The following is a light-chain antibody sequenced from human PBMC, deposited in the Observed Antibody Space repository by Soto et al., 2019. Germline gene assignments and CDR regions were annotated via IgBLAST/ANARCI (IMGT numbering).Light chain of an antibody. V-gene: IGLV3-21*02. CDR1: NVESKS. Sequence: SYELTQTPSGSVAPGQTARITCRGHNVESKSVHWYQQKPGQAPVLVVYDDSDRPSGVPERFSGSNSGNTATLIISAAEDGGELDSYCHVWDSGNNPVSVFGAGTKATV. CDR3: HVWDSGNNPVSV. J-gene: IGLJ1*01. CDR2: DDS.